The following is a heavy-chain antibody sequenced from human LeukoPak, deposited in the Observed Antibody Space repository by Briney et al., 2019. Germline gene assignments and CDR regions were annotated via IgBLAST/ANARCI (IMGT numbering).Heavy chain of an antibody. J-gene: IGHJ4*02. CDR2: IYYSGST. Sequence: PSETLSLTCTVSGGSISSGGYYWSWIRQHPGKGLEWIGYIYYSGSTYYNPSLKSRVTISVDTSKNQFSLKLSSVTAADTAVYYCARERAHCSSTSCPRNYFDYWSQGTLVTVSS. CDR1: GGSISSGGYY. D-gene: IGHD2-2*01. CDR3: ARERAHCSSTSCPRNYFDY. V-gene: IGHV4-31*03.